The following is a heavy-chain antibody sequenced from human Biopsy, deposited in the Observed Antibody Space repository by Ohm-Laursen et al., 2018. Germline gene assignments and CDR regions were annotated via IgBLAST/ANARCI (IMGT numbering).Heavy chain of an antibody. CDR2: INQSGRT. J-gene: IGHJ4*02. V-gene: IGHV4-34*08. Sequence: SDTLSLTCDVYGKTFSDYYWSWISQPTGKGLEWIGQINQSGRTNYNPSLKSRVNISADKSNNQFSLKLTSVTSADTAVYFCGNEVHGRDYWGLGALVTVSS. CDR3: GNEVHGRDY. D-gene: IGHD2-15*01. CDR1: GKTFSDYY.